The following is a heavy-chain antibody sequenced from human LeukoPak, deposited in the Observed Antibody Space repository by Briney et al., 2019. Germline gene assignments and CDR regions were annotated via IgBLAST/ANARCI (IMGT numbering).Heavy chain of an antibody. Sequence: PGRSLRLSCAASGFTFDDYAMHWVRQAPGKGLEWVSGISWNSGSIGYADSVKGRFTISRYNAKNTLYLQMNSLGAEDTALYYCAKDPYYYDSSGQGYFDLWGRGTLVTVSS. J-gene: IGHJ2*01. V-gene: IGHV3-9*01. CDR1: GFTFDDYA. D-gene: IGHD3-22*01. CDR3: AKDPYYYDSSGQGYFDL. CDR2: ISWNSGSI.